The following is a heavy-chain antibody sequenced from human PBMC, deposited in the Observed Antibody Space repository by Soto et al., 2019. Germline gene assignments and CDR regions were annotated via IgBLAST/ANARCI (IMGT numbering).Heavy chain of an antibody. J-gene: IGHJ4*02. Sequence: SETLSLTCTVSGGSISSGDYYWSWIRQPPGKGLEWIGYTYYSGSTYYNPSLKSRVTISLDTSKNQFSLKLSSVTAADTAVYYCARVPYYDSSGYFGYFDYWGRGTLVTVSS. V-gene: IGHV4-30-4*01. CDR2: TYYSGST. D-gene: IGHD3-22*01. CDR1: GGSISSGDYY. CDR3: ARVPYYDSSGYFGYFDY.